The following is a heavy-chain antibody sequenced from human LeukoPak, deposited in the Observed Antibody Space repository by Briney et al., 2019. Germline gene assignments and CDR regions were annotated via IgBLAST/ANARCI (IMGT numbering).Heavy chain of an antibody. V-gene: IGHV4-38-2*02. CDR3: ARHRLYGGNSGDAFDI. D-gene: IGHD4-23*01. Sequence: SETLSLTCTVSGYSISSGYYWGWIRQPPGKGLEWIGSIYHSGSTYYNPSLKSRVTISVDTSKNQFSLKLSSVTAADTAVYYCARHRLYGGNSGDAFDIWGQGTMVTVSS. CDR1: GYSISSGYY. J-gene: IGHJ3*02. CDR2: IYHSGST.